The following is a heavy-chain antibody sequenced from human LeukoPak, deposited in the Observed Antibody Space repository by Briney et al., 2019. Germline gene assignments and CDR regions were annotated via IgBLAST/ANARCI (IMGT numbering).Heavy chain of an antibody. CDR2: INQGGSEK. V-gene: IGHV3-7*01. CDR3: ARSPASGTVDY. Sequence: GGSLRLSCTAYEFTFSIYWMSWVRQAPGKGLEWVANINQGGSEKYYVDSVNGRFTISRDNAKNSLYLQMNSLRAEDTADYYCARSPASGTVDYWGQGTLVTVSS. D-gene: IGHD2-15*01. CDR1: EFTFSIYW. J-gene: IGHJ4*02.